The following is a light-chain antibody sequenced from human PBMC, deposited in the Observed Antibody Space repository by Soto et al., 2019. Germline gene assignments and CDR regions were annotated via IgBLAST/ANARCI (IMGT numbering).Light chain of an antibody. CDR2: SDN. J-gene: IGLJ2*01. CDR3: AAWDDRVNGPV. CDR1: SSNIESNT. Sequence: QSVLTQPPSASGTPGQTVTISCSGSSSNIESNTVDWYQHLPRTAPKLLIYSDNQRPSGVPDRFSGSKSGTSASLAISGLQSEDEADYYCAAWDDRVNGPVFGGGTKLTVL. V-gene: IGLV1-44*01.